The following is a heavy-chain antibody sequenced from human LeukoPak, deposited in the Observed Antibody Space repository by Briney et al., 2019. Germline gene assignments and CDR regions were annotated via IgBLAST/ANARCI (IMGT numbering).Heavy chain of an antibody. V-gene: IGHV3-30-3*01. D-gene: IGHD6-19*01. J-gene: IGHJ4*02. CDR1: GFTFNSYG. Sequence: PGGSLRLSCAASGFTFNSYGMHWVRQARGKGLEWVGVISYDGSNKYYGDSVKGRFTISRDNSKNTLHLQMNSLRVEDTAVYYCARGSGGYSSGWYGGDYWGQGTLVTVSS. CDR2: ISYDGSNK. CDR3: ARGSGGYSSGWYGGDY.